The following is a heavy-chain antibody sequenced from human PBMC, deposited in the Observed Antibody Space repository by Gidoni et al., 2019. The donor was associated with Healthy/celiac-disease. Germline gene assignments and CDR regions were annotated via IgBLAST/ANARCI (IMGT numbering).Heavy chain of an antibody. V-gene: IGHV3-66*01. Sequence: EVQLVESGGGLVPPGGSLRLSGAAPGFTVSSNYMSWVRQARGKGVEWVSVIYSGGSTYYADSVKGRFTISRDNSKNTLYLQMNSLRAEDTAVYYCARDDQSTFYYYYGMDVWGQGTTVTVSS. D-gene: IGHD2-2*01. J-gene: IGHJ6*02. CDR3: ARDDQSTFYYYYGMDV. CDR1: GFTVSSNY. CDR2: IYSGGST.